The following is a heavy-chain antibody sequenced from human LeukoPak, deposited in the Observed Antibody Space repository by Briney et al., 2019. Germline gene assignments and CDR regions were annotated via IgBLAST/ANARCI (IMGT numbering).Heavy chain of an antibody. Sequence: GGSLRLSCAASGFTFNKYTMNWVRQAPGKGLEWVSSISTSSSYIYYADSVKGRFTISRDNAKNSLYLQMNSLRAEDTAVYYCARDYSGWSLDPWGQGTLVTVSS. CDR2: ISTSSSYI. J-gene: IGHJ5*02. CDR3: ARDYSGWSLDP. CDR1: GFTFNKYT. D-gene: IGHD5-12*01. V-gene: IGHV3-21*06.